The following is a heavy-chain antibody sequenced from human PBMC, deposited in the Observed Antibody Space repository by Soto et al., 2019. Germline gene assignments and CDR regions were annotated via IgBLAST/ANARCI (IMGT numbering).Heavy chain of an antibody. V-gene: IGHV4-59*11. Sequence: SETLSLTCTVSGGSISSHYWSWIRQPPGKGLELIGYICYTGNTNYNPSLKSRVTISVDTSKNQFSLKVSSVTAADTAVYYCARAGGSSWGPFGSKYHYSGMDVWGQGTTVTVSS. CDR3: ARAGGSSWGPFGSKYHYSGMDV. J-gene: IGHJ6*02. CDR2: ICYTGNT. CDR1: GGSISSHY. D-gene: IGHD6-13*01.